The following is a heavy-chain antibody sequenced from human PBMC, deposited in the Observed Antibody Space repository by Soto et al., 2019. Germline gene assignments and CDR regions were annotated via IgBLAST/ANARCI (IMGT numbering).Heavy chain of an antibody. V-gene: IGHV1-2*04. J-gene: IGHJ6*03. Sequence: QVQLVQSGAEVRKPGASVTVSCRSSGDSFNDYYIHWVRQAPGQGFEWMGWINPNGGVTKYAQKFQGWVSMTRDTSIRTVYMQLSQLRSDDTAVYYCARESGGATATLDYYYFYMDVWGTGTTVTVSS. CDR3: ARESGGATATLDYYYFYMDV. CDR2: INPNGGVT. D-gene: IGHD5-12*01. CDR1: GDSFNDYY.